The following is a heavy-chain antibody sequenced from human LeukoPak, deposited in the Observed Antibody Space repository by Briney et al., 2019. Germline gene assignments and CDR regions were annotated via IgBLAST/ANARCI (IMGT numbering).Heavy chain of an antibody. V-gene: IGHV3-48*03. CDR1: GFTFSSYE. Sequence: GGSLRLSCAASGFTFSSYEMNWVRQAPGKGLEWVSYISTSGSTIYYADSVKGRFTISRDNAKNSLYLQMNSLRAEDTAVYYCATAAMVSRDFDYWGQGTLVTVSS. CDR2: ISTSGSTI. D-gene: IGHD5-18*01. CDR3: ATAAMVSRDFDY. J-gene: IGHJ4*02.